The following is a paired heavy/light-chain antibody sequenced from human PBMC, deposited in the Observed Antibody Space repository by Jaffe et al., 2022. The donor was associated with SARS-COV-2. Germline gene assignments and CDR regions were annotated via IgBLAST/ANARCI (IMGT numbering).Light chain of an antibody. CDR1: QSLLHSNGYNY. CDR3: MQALQTPLT. Sequence: DIVMTQSPLSLPVIPGEPASISCRSSQSLLHSNGYNYLDWYLQKPGQSPQLLMYVASIRAPGVPDRISGSGSGTDFTLKISRVEAEDVGVYYCMQALQTPLTFGGGTKVEIK. CDR2: VAS. V-gene: IGKV2-28*01. J-gene: IGKJ4*01.
Heavy chain of an antibody. V-gene: IGHV3-30*18. CDR3: AKDRRAAVSDLDH. CDR2: ISHDESSK. Sequence: QVQLVESGGGVVQSGRSLRLSCAASGFTFSSYGMHWVRQAPGKGLEWVASISHDESSKYYVDSVKGRFTISRDNSKNTLYLQMNSLRAEDTAVYYCAKDRRAAVSDLDHWGQGTQVTVSS. J-gene: IGHJ4*02. D-gene: IGHD6-19*01. CDR1: GFTFSSYG.